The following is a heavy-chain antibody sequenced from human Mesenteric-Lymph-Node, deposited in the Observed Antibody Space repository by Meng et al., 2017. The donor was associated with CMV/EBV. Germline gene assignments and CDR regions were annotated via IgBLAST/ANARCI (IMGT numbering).Heavy chain of an antibody. V-gene: IGHV4-34*01. CDR2: INHSGST. CDR3: AKMTSGMVAED. CDR1: GGSFSGYY. D-gene: IGHD5-18*01. Sequence: SQTLSLTGAVYGGSFSGYYWSWIRQPPGKGLEWIGEINHSGSTNYNPSLKSRVTISVDTSKNQFSLKLTSVTAADTAFYYCAKMTSGMVAEDWGQGTLVTVSS. J-gene: IGHJ4*02.